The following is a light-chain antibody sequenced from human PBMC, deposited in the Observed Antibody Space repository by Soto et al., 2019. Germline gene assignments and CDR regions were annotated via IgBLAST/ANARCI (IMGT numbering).Light chain of an antibody. Sequence: QAVVTQEPSLTVSPGGTVTLTCGSSTGAVTSGHYPYWFQQKPGQAPRTLIYDTRNKHSWTPARFSGSLLGGKAALTLSGARLEDEAEYYCLLSYSGARSVVFGGGTKLTVL. J-gene: IGLJ2*01. V-gene: IGLV7-46*01. CDR1: TGAVTSGHY. CDR3: LLSYSGARSVV. CDR2: DTR.